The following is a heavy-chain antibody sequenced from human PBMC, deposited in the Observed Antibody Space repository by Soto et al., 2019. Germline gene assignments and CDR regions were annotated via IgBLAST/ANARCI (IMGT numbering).Heavy chain of an antibody. J-gene: IGHJ4*02. CDR2: VHYSGDT. CDR1: GASVGSRAHH. CDR3: VTEYYQTDDYHKID. D-gene: IGHD3-16*01. Sequence: QVQLQESGPGLLRPSETLSLTCAVSGASVGSRAHHCSWIRQTPGKGLEWIAYVHYSGDTKSNPSLQSRVTISMDRSRNLISLWLSSVTAADTAIYYCVTEYYQTDDYHKIDWGQGTLVTVSS. V-gene: IGHV4-61*08.